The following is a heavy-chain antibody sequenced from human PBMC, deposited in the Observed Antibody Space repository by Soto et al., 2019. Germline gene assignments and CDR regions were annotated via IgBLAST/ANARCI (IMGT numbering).Heavy chain of an antibody. Sequence: ASVKVSCKASGYTFTSYGISWVRQAPGQGLEWMGWISAYNGNTNYAQKLQGRVTMTTDTSTSTAYMELRSLRSDDTAVYYCARDRTLFYDSSGYYFSAFDIWGQGTMVTVS. D-gene: IGHD3-22*01. CDR1: GYTFTSYG. V-gene: IGHV1-18*01. J-gene: IGHJ3*02. CDR2: ISAYNGNT. CDR3: ARDRTLFYDSSGYYFSAFDI.